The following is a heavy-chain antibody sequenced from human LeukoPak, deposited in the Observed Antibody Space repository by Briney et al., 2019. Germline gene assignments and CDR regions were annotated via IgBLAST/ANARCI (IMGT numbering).Heavy chain of an antibody. J-gene: IGHJ5*02. CDR3: TRDGSARSLAT. D-gene: IGHD6-25*01. CDR1: GASISNDY. CDR2: FYQSENT. Sequence: SETLSLTCTVSGASISNDYWCWIRQPPGKGLEWLGCFYQSENTNYSPSLKSRVTISVDTSNNQVFPRLTSVTASDTAMYYCTRDGSARSLATWGQGTLVTVSS. V-gene: IGHV4-59*01.